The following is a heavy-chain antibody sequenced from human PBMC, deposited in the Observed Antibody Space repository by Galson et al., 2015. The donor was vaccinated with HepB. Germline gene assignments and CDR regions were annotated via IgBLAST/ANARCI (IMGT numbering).Heavy chain of an antibody. CDR2: INPNSGGT. D-gene: IGHD3-22*01. CDR3: ARAGRGSGYYYDYYYYGMGV. CDR1: GYTFTGYY. J-gene: IGHJ6*02. Sequence: SVKVSCKASGYTFTGYYMHWVRQAPGQGLEWMGWINPNSGGTNYAQKFQGWVTMTRDTSISTAYMELSRLRSDDTAVYYCARAGRGSGYYYDYYYYGMGVWGQGTTVTVSS. V-gene: IGHV1-2*04.